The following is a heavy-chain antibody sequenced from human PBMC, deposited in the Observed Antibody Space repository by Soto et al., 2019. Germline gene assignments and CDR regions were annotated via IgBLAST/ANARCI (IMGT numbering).Heavy chain of an antibody. Sequence: PGGSLRLSCAGSGFMFSSFAMTWGRQAPGKGLEWVSTTRSNGEHTYYADSVKGRFTVSRDNSKNTLFLEMSSLRAEDSAIYYCAKDSKSVSVSAARVYGMDVWGQGTTVTVSS. V-gene: IGHV3-23*01. D-gene: IGHD2-2*01. CDR3: AKDSKSVSVSAARVYGMDV. J-gene: IGHJ6*02. CDR1: GFMFSSFA. CDR2: TRSNGEHT.